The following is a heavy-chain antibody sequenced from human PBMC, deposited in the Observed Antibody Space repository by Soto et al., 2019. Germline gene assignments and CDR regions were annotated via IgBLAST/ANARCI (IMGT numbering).Heavy chain of an antibody. J-gene: IGHJ4*02. V-gene: IGHV3-72*01. Sequence: EVQLVESGGALVQPGGSLRLSCAGSRFTLSDHYIDWVRQAPGKGLEWVGRSRDKAQGYSTAYAASMKGRFTTSRDESKTSVYLQMNSLKTEDTAVYYCVRATYFTDSSGYTRCLDFWGQGTLVTVSS. CDR1: RFTLSDHY. CDR2: SRDKAQGYST. CDR3: VRATYFTDSSGYTRCLDF. D-gene: IGHD3-22*01.